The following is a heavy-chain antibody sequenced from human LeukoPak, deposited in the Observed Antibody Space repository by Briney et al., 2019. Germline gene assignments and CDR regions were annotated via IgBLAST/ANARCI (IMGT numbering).Heavy chain of an antibody. CDR3: ARELRITIFGVVIIKGTSYFDY. J-gene: IGHJ4*02. D-gene: IGHD3-3*01. Sequence: ASVKVSCKASGYTFTGYYMHWVRQAPGQGLEWMGWINPNSGGTNYAQKFQGRVTMTRDTSISTAYMELSRLRSDDTAVYYCARELRITIFGVVIIKGTSYFDYWGQGTLVTVSS. V-gene: IGHV1-2*02. CDR1: GYTFTGYY. CDR2: INPNSGGT.